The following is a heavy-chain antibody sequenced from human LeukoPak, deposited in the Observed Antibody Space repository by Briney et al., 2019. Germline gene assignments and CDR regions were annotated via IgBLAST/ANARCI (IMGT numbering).Heavy chain of an antibody. Sequence: GSLRLSCVTSGFSFSTYDMSWVRQAPGKGLEWVSGITANTRGSITYYADSVEGRFTISKDSSKDTLYLQMNSLRAEDTAVYFCARGGYFSFDYWGQGTLVTVSS. CDR1: GFSFSTYD. CDR2: ITANTRGSIT. V-gene: IGHV3-23*01. CDR3: ARGGYFSFDY. D-gene: IGHD2/OR15-2a*01. J-gene: IGHJ4*02.